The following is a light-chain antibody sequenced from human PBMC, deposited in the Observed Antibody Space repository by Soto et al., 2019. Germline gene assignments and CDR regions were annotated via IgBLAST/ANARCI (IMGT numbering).Light chain of an antibody. J-gene: IGKJ3*01. Sequence: EIVLTQSPGTLSLSPGERATLSCRASQSVSSSYLAWYQQKPGQAPRLLIYGASSRATGIPDRFSGSGSGTDLNLTINRTGPEDFSVFYCQQYGSSPRFTFGPGTKVDIK. V-gene: IGKV3-20*01. CDR3: QQYGSSPRFT. CDR2: GAS. CDR1: QSVSSSY.